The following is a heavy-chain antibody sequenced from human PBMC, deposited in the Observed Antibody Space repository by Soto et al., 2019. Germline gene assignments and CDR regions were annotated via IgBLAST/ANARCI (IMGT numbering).Heavy chain of an antibody. CDR1: GFTFSSYG. CDR2: IWYDGSNK. D-gene: IGHD2-2*01. Sequence: GGSLRLSCAASGFTFSSYGMHWVRQAPGKGLEWVAVIWYDGSNKYYADSVKGRFTISRDNSKNTLYLQMNSLRAEDTAVYYCARDLVVPDYYYYYGMDVWGQGTTVTVSS. CDR3: ARDLVVPDYYYYYGMDV. J-gene: IGHJ6*02. V-gene: IGHV3-33*01.